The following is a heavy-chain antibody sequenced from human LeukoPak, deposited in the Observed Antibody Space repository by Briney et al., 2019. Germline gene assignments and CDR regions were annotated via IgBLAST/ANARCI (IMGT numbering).Heavy chain of an antibody. CDR3: AKGPYDSSGYPKEYFQH. D-gene: IGHD3-22*01. J-gene: IGHJ1*01. V-gene: IGHV3-30*04. Sequence: GGSLRLSCAASGFTFSSYAMHWVRQAPGKGLEWVAVISYDGSNKYYADSVKGRFTISRDNSKNTLYLQMNSLRAEDTAVYYCAKGPYDSSGYPKEYFQHWGQGTLVTVSS. CDR2: ISYDGSNK. CDR1: GFTFSSYA.